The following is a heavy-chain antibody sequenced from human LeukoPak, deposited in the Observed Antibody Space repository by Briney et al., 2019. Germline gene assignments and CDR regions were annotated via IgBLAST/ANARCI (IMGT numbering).Heavy chain of an antibody. CDR1: GXSFTSYW. V-gene: IGHV5-51*01. D-gene: IGHD5-18*01. CDR2: IYPGDSDT. CDR3: ARGRATWTQNEGFDP. J-gene: IGHJ5*02. Sequence: GESLKISCQGSGXSFTSYWIAWVRQMPGKGLEWMGIIYPGDSDTTYSPSFQGQVTISADKSISTAYLQWSSLKASDTAMYFCARGRATWTQNEGFDPWGQGTLVTVSS.